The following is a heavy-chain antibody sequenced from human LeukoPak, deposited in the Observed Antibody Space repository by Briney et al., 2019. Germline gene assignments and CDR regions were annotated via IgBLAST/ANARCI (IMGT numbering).Heavy chain of an antibody. J-gene: IGHJ6*02. V-gene: IGHV4-31*03. Sequence: PSETLSLTCTVSGGSISSGGYYWSWIRQHPGKGLEWIGYIYYSGSTYYNPSLKSRVTISVDTSKNQFSLKLSSVTAADTAMYYCARPVGGNGMDVWGQGTTVTVSS. CDR3: ARPVGGNGMDV. CDR1: GGSISSGGYY. D-gene: IGHD1-26*01. CDR2: IYYSGST.